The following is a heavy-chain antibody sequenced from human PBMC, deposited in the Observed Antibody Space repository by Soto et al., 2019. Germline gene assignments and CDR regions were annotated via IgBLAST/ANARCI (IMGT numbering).Heavy chain of an antibody. CDR3: ARVVVVIPPGYYYAMDV. Sequence: SETLSLTCTVSGGSISSSSYYWCWIRQPPGKGLEWIGSVHYSGSTYYNPSLNSRVTIFVDTSKNQFSLQLTSLTAADTAVYYCARVVVVIPPGYYYAMDVWGQGTTVTVSS. J-gene: IGHJ6*02. D-gene: IGHD3-22*01. CDR2: VHYSGST. CDR1: GGSISSSSYY. V-gene: IGHV4-39*01.